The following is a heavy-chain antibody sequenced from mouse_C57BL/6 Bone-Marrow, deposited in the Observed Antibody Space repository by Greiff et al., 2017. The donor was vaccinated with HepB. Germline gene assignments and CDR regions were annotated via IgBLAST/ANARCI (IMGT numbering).Heavy chain of an antibody. CDR1: GFTFSSYT. CDR3: ASGQLRPPWFAY. Sequence: EVNVVESGGGLVKPGGSLKLSCAASGFTFSSYTMSWVRQTPEKRLEWVATISGGGGNTYYPDSVKGRFTISRDNAKNTLYLQMSSLRSEDTALYYCASGQLRPPWFAYWGQGTLVTVSA. J-gene: IGHJ3*01. D-gene: IGHD3-2*02. V-gene: IGHV5-9*01. CDR2: ISGGGGNT.